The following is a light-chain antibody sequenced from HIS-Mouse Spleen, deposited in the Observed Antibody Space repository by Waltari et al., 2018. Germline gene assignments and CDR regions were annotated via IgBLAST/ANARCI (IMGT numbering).Light chain of an antibody. J-gene: IGLJ2*01. Sequence: SYELTQPPSVSVSAGQTARITCSGAALPIEYAYWYQQKSGQAPVLVIYEDSKRPSGIPERFSGSSAGTMATLTISGAQVEDEADYYCYSTDSSGNHRVFGGETKLTVL. V-gene: IGLV3-10*01. CDR1: ALPIEY. CDR3: YSTDSSGNHRV. CDR2: EDS.